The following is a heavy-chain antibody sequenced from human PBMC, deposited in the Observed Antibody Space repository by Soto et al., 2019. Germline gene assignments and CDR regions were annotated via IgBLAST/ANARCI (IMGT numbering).Heavy chain of an antibody. J-gene: IGHJ3*02. CDR2: INTGKGNT. CDR3: ARDPWGGAVDAFDI. Sequence: RASVKVSCKASGYNFTTYAIHWVRQAPGQRLEWMGWINTGKGNTKYSQKFQGRVTITRDTSASTAYMDLSSLRSGDTAVYYCARDPWGGAVDAFDIWGQGTMVTVSS. CDR1: GYNFTTYA. D-gene: IGHD3-10*01. V-gene: IGHV1-3*04.